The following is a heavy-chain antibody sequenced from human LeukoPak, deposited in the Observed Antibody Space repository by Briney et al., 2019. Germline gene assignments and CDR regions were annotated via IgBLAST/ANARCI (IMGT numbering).Heavy chain of an antibody. J-gene: IGHJ3*02. V-gene: IGHV3-66*02. D-gene: IGHD5-24*01. Sequence: GGSLRLSCAASGFTVSSNYMSLVRQAPGKGLEWVSVIYSGGSTYYADSVKGRFTISRDNSKNTLYLQMNSLRAEDTAVYYCARPRDGYDDAFDIWGQGTMVTVSS. CDR1: GFTVSSNY. CDR2: IYSGGST. CDR3: ARPRDGYDDAFDI.